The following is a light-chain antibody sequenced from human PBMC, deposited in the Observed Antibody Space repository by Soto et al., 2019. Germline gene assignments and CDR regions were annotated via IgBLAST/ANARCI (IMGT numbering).Light chain of an antibody. CDR3: QQYVTSPRT. V-gene: IGKV3-20*01. J-gene: IGKJ1*01. Sequence: EIVLTQSPGTLSLSPGERATLSCRASQSVSSSNLAWYQQRPGQAPRLLIFGASSRATGIPDRFGGSGSGTDFTLTISRLEPEDFAVYYCQQYVTSPRTFGQGTKVEI. CDR2: GAS. CDR1: QSVSSSN.